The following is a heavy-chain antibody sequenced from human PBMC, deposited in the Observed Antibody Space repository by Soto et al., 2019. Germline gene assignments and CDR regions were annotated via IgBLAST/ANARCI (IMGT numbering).Heavy chain of an antibody. CDR1: GGSISSGGYY. CDR2: IYYSGST. J-gene: IGHJ4*02. Sequence: LSLTCTVSGGSISSGGYYWSWIRQHPGKGLEWIGYIYYSGSTYYNPSLKSRVTISVDTSKNQFSLKLSSVTAADTAVYYCATVTTGVGNFDYWGQGTLVTVSS. CDR3: ATVTTGVGNFDY. V-gene: IGHV4-31*03. D-gene: IGHD4-17*01.